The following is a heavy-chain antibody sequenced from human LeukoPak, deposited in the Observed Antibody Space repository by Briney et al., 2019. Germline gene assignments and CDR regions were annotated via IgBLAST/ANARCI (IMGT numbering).Heavy chain of an antibody. V-gene: IGHV4-4*09. CDR2: IHSDGTT. D-gene: IGHD3-16*01. Sequence: SETLSLTCSVSGGSLTNYYWGWIRQPPGKGLEFIGYIHSDGTTNYDSSLQSRVAISLDTSKIQFSLRLYSVTAADTALYFCAKLNFRGGEALHFDSWGQGTLVTVSS. CDR1: GGSLTNYY. J-gene: IGHJ4*02. CDR3: AKLNFRGGEALHFDS.